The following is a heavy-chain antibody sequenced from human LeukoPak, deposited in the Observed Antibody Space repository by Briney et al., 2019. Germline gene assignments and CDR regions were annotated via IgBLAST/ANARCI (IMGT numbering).Heavy chain of an antibody. V-gene: IGHV1-2*02. CDR1: GYTFTGYY. CDR2: INPNSGGT. Sequence: ASVKVSCKASGYTFTGYYMHWVRQAPGQGLEWMGWINPNSGGTNYAQKFQGRVTMIRDTSISTAYMELSRLRSDDTAVYYCARDLTVVRGYFDYWGQGTLVTASS. J-gene: IGHJ4*02. CDR3: ARDLTVVRGYFDY. D-gene: IGHD4-23*01.